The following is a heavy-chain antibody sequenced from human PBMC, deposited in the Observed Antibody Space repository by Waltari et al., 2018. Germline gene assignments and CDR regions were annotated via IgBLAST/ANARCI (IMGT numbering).Heavy chain of an antibody. V-gene: IGHV3-48*03. CDR3: ASLYDFDY. D-gene: IGHD4-17*01. CDR1: GSAFSSYD. J-gene: IGHJ4*02. Sequence: EVQLVESGGGLLQLGGSLRISCSASGSAFSSYDRNWVRQAQGEGREWVSYISSSGSTIYYADSVKGRFTISRDNAKNSLYLQMNSLRAEDTAVYYCASLYDFDYWGQGTLVTVSS. CDR2: ISSSGSTI.